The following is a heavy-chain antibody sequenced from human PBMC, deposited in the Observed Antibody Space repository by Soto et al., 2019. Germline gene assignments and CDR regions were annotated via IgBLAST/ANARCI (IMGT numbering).Heavy chain of an antibody. CDR3: ARGWSSSWPY. CDR2: KYDTGST. D-gene: IGHD6-13*01. CDR1: SGSISSYF. J-gene: IGHJ4*02. Sequence: ERLCLTGTVSSGSISSYFWSWIRQAPGKGREWIAFKYDTGSTNYNPSLKGRVSISVDASKNQISLTVNSVTAADTPVYYCARGWSSSWPYWGQGILVTVYS. V-gene: IGHV4-59*01.